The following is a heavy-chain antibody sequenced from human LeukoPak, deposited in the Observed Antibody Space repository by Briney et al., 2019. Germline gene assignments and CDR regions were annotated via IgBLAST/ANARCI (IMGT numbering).Heavy chain of an antibody. CDR3: TKVGTTITTFWYFDL. CDR2: ISYDGSNK. Sequence: GGSLGLSCEASGFNFRSYGMHWVRQAPGKGLEWVAVISYDGSNKYFAGSVEGRFTISRDNSKNTLYLQMNSLRNEDTAIYYCTKVGTTITTFWYFDLWGRGSLVTVSS. V-gene: IGHV3-30*18. CDR1: GFNFRSYG. J-gene: IGHJ2*01. D-gene: IGHD4-11*01.